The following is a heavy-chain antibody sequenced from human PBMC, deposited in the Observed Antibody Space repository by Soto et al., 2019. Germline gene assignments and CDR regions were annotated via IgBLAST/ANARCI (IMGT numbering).Heavy chain of an antibody. V-gene: IGHV1-69*01. CDR1: GGTFSSYA. D-gene: IGHD1-26*01. Sequence: VQLLESGAEVKKPGSSVKVSCKASGGTFSSYAISWVRQAPGQGLEWMGGIIPIFGTANYAQKFQGRVTITADESTSTAYMELSSLRSEDTAVYYCTRDIRPSGSPAAFDYWGQGTLVTVSS. CDR2: IIPIFGTA. J-gene: IGHJ4*02. CDR3: TRDIRPSGSPAAFDY.